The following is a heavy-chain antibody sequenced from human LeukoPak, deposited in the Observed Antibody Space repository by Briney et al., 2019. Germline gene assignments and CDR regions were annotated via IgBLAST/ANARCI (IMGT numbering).Heavy chain of an antibody. D-gene: IGHD2-2*01. J-gene: IGHJ3*02. CDR2: ISWNSGSI. CDR1: GFTFDDYA. V-gene: IGHV3-9*03. CDR3: AKDSEVVPAAQSAFDI. Sequence: PGGSLRLSCAASGFTFDDYAMHWVRQAPGKGLEWVSGISWNSGSIGYADSVKGRFTISRDNAKNSLYLQMNSLRAEDMALYYCAKDSEVVPAAQSAFDIWGQGTMVTVSS.